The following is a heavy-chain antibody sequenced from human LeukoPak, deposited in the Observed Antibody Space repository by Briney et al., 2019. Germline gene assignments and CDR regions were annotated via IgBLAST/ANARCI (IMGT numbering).Heavy chain of an antibody. Sequence: SGTPSLTCGVSGGSLSTTNGWSWVRQPPGKGLEWREEISLSGLTNYIPSLNRPVTMSLDKPKNQRSLNLSSATAPDTAVYYCSRESGAVSPFGFWGEGNPV. V-gene: IGHV4-4*02. CDR1: GGSLSTTNG. CDR3: SRESGAVSPFGF. J-gene: IGHJ4*02. CDR2: ISLSGLT. D-gene: IGHD1-26*01.